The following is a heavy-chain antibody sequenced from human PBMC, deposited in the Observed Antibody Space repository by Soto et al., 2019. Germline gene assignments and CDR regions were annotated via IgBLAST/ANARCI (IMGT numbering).Heavy chain of an antibody. V-gene: IGHV4-34*01. CDR1: GGSFSGYY. J-gene: IGHJ6*02. Sequence: LSLTCAVYGGSFSGYYWSWIRQPPGKGLEWIGEINHSGSTNYNPSLKSRVTISVDTSKNQFSLKLSSVTAADTAVYYCAREGCSGGSCYSGFFYYYYGMDVWGQGTTVTVSS. CDR3: AREGCSGGSCYSGFFYYYYGMDV. D-gene: IGHD2-15*01. CDR2: INHSGST.